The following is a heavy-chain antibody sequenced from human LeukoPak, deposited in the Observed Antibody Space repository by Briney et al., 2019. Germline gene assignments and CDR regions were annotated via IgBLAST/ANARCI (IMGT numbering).Heavy chain of an antibody. J-gene: IGHJ4*02. CDR2: IYHSGST. D-gene: IGHD2-2*01. CDR3: ARGVVVPAAFDN. V-gene: IGHV4-30-2*01. Sequence: SETLSLTCAVSGGSISSGGYSWSWIRQPPGTGLEWIGYIYHSGSTYYNPSLKSRVTISVDRSKNQFSLKLSSVTAADTAVYYCARGVVVPAAFDNWAREPWSPSPQ. CDR1: GGSISSGGYS.